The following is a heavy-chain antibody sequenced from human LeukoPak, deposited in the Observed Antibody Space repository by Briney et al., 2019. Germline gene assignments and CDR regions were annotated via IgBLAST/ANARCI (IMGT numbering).Heavy chain of an antibody. CDR3: AKDTDYYDSSGFNDY. Sequence: GGSLRLSCAASGFTFSSYAMMWVRQAPGKGLEWVSAISGSGGSTYYADSVKGRFTISRDNSKNTLYLQMNSLRAEDTAVYYCAKDTDYYDSSGFNDYWGQGTLVTVSS. D-gene: IGHD3-22*01. J-gene: IGHJ4*02. CDR1: GFTFSSYA. V-gene: IGHV3-23*01. CDR2: ISGSGGST.